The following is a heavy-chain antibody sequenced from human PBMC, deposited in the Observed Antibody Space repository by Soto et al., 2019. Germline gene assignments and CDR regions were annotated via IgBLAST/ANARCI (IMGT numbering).Heavy chain of an antibody. CDR2: INPSGVS. J-gene: IGHJ5*02. Sequence: PSETLSLTCAVYGGSSSGYYWSWIRQPPGKGLEWIGEINPSGVSNYNPSLKSRVIVSVDTSKNQVSLRLTSVTAADTAVYYCARGSQYYGSPDWGSWGQGTLVTVSS. CDR1: GGSSSGYY. V-gene: IGHV4-34*01. D-gene: IGHD3-10*01. CDR3: ARGSQYYGSPDWGS.